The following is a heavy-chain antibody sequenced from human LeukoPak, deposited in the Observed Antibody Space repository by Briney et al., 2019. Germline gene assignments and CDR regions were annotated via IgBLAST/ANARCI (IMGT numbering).Heavy chain of an antibody. Sequence: SETLSLTCTVSGGSISSSSYYWGWIRQPPGKGLEWIGSIYYSGSTYYNPSLKSRVTISVDTSKNQFSLKLSSVTAADTAVYYCARDFETTYDYWGQGTLVTVSS. CDR2: IYYSGST. CDR1: GGSISSSSYY. J-gene: IGHJ4*02. V-gene: IGHV4-39*07. CDR3: ARDFETTYDY. D-gene: IGHD4-11*01.